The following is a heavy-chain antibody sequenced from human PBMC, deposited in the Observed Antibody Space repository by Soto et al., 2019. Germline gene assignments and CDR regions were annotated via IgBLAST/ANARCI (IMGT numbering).Heavy chain of an antibody. V-gene: IGHV3-48*01. CDR3: ARDLGSSWYPEYFQH. CDR1: GFTFSSYS. CDR2: ISSSSSTI. J-gene: IGHJ1*01. D-gene: IGHD6-13*01. Sequence: HPGGSLRLSCAASGFTFSSYSMNWVRQAPGKGLEWVSYISSSSSTIYYADSVKGRFTISRDNAKNSLYLQMNSLRAEDTAVYYCARDLGSSWYPEYFQHWGRGTLVTVS.